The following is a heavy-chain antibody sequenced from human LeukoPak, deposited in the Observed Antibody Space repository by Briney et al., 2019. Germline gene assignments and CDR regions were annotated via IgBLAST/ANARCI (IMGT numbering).Heavy chain of an antibody. CDR2: ISYDGSNK. Sequence: GGSLRLSCAASGFTFSTYSMHWVRQAPDKGLEWVAVISYDGSNKYYADSVKGRFTISRDNSKNTLYLQMNSLRAEDTAVYYCARDKGSSTSWSPLYYWGQGTLVTVSS. D-gene: IGHD2-2*01. V-gene: IGHV3-30-3*01. CDR1: GFTFSTYS. CDR3: ARDKGSSTSWSPLYY. J-gene: IGHJ4*02.